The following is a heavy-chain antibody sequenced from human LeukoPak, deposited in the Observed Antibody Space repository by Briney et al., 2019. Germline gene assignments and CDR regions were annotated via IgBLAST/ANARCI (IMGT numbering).Heavy chain of an antibody. J-gene: IGHJ3*01. CDR2: IRVHNGDT. CDR3: ARDRYDVGVGFDF. V-gene: IGHV1-18*01. CDR1: GYMFAVFG. Sequence: ASVKVSCKASGYMFAVFGITWVRQAPGQGLEWMGSIRVHNGDTNYAQKFQGRLTMTTDTSATTAYMELRSLKSGDTAVYYCARDRYDVGVGFDFWGQGTMVTVSS. D-gene: IGHD3-9*01.